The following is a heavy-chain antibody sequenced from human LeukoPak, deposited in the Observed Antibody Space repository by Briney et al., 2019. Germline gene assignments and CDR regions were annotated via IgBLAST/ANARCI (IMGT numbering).Heavy chain of an antibody. CDR2: ISGSGGST. J-gene: IGHJ4*02. D-gene: IGHD2-8*02. CDR1: GFTFTSYG. CDR3: ATYRQVLLPFES. V-gene: IGHV3-23*01. Sequence: GGSLRLSCAASGFTFTSYGMSWVRQAPGKGLGWVSAISGSGGSTYYADSVKGRFTISRDNSKSTLSLQMNSLRAEDTAIYYCATYRQVLLPFESWGQGTLVTVSS.